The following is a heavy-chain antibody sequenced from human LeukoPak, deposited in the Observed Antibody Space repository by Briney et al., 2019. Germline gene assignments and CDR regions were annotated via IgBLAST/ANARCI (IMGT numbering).Heavy chain of an antibody. V-gene: IGHV3-23*01. J-gene: IGHJ4*02. Sequence: PGGSLRLSCAAPGFTFSSYAMSWVRQAPGKGLEWVSAISGSGGSTYYADSVKGRFTISRDNSKNTLYLQMNSLRAEDTAVYYCAKEKYCSSTSCPRVPDYWGQGTLVTVSS. CDR1: GFTFSSYA. D-gene: IGHD2-2*01. CDR2: ISGSGGST. CDR3: AKEKYCSSTSCPRVPDY.